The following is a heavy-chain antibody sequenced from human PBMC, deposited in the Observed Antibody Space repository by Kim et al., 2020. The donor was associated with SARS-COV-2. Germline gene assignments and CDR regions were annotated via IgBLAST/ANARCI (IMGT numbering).Heavy chain of an antibody. Sequence: GGSLRLSCAASGFTFSSYAMHRVRQAPGKGLEWVAVISYDGSNKYYADSVKGRFTISRDNSKNTLYLQMNSLRAEDTAVYYCARDLPHYYGSGSYSSPYYYYGMDVWGQGTTVTVAS. J-gene: IGHJ6*02. CDR3: ARDLPHYYGSGSYSSPYYYYGMDV. V-gene: IGHV3-30*04. CDR1: GFTFSSYA. CDR2: ISYDGSNK. D-gene: IGHD3-10*01.